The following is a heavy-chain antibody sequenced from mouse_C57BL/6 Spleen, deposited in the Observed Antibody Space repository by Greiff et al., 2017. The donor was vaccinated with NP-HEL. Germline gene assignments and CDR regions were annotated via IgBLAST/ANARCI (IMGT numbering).Heavy chain of an antibody. CDR3: ARETTGWFAY. D-gene: IGHD1-1*01. Sequence: ESGPGLVKPSQSLSLTCSVTGYSITSGYYWNWIRQFPGNKLEWMGYISYDGSNNYNPSLKNRVSITRDTSKNQFFLKLNSVTTEDTATYYCARETTGWFAYWGQGTLVTVSA. CDR1: GYSITSGYY. J-gene: IGHJ3*01. CDR2: ISYDGSN. V-gene: IGHV3-6*01.